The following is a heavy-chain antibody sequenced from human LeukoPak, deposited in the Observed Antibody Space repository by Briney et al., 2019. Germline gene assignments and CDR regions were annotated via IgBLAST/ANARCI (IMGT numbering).Heavy chain of an antibody. D-gene: IGHD3-22*01. Sequence: SQTLSFTSAISGLSDSSNRVTWTWIRQSPSRGLEWLGRTYYRSKWYNDYAVSVKSRIIVNPDTSKNQSSLQLNSVTPEDTAVYYCARGNSGSHAYDIWGQGTMVTVSS. CDR3: ARGNSGSHAYDI. CDR2: TYYRSKWYN. CDR1: GLSDSSNRVT. J-gene: IGHJ3*02. V-gene: IGHV6-1*01.